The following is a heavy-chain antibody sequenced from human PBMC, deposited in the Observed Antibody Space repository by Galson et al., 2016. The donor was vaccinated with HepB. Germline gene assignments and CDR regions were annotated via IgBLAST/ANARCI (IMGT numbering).Heavy chain of an antibody. Sequence: ALRLSCAVSAFSCSSSSMHCVRQAPGRRLESVSYITRTSQTIYYADSVKGRFTISRDNAKNALYRQMDSLRGEDTALYYCALINGGSYFGLDYGGQGTLVTVSS. J-gene: IGHJ4*02. CDR2: ITRTSQTI. CDR1: AFSCSSSS. V-gene: IGHV3-48*01. D-gene: IGHD1-26*01. CDR3: ALINGGSYFGLDY.